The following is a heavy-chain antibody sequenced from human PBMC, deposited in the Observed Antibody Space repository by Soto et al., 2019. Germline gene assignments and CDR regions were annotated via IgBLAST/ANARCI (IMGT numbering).Heavy chain of an antibody. J-gene: IGHJ4*02. CDR3: ARTRGWSNWNYFDY. D-gene: IGHD1-20*01. CDR2: IYTSGST. Sequence: SETLSLTCTVSGGSISSYYWSWIRQPAGKGLEWIGRIYTSGSTNYNPSLKSRVTMSVDTSKNQFSLKLSSVTAADTAVYYCARTRGWSNWNYFDYWGQGTLVTVSS. CDR1: GGSISSYY. V-gene: IGHV4-4*07.